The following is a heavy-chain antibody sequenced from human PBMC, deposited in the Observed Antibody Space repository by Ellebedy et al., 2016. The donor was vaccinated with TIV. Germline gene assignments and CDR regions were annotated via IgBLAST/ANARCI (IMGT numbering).Heavy chain of an antibody. CDR2: IRADTGST. Sequence: ASVKVSCXASGYTFSSTGISWVRQAPGQGLEWMGCIRADTGSTKYAQNFQDRVTMTTDTSTSTAYMELRSLRSDDTAVYYCARLPSGNFYGETYYYYYMDVWGKGTTVTVSS. J-gene: IGHJ6*03. D-gene: IGHD1-26*01. CDR3: ARLPSGNFYGETYYYYYMDV. V-gene: IGHV1-18*01. CDR1: GYTFSSTG.